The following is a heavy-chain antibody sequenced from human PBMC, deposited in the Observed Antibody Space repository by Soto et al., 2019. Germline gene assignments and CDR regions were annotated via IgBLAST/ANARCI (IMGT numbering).Heavy chain of an antibody. D-gene: IGHD3-3*01. CDR3: ARARFRLITIFGVVINKGNNWFDP. J-gene: IGHJ5*02. V-gene: IGHV1-46*01. Sequence: GASVKVSCKASGYTFTNYAMHWVRQAPGQRLEWMGWINPSGGSTIYAQKFQGRVTMTRDTSTSTVYMELSSLRSEDTAVYYCARARFRLITIFGVVINKGNNWFDPWGQGTLVTVSS. CDR1: GYTFTNYA. CDR2: INPSGGST.